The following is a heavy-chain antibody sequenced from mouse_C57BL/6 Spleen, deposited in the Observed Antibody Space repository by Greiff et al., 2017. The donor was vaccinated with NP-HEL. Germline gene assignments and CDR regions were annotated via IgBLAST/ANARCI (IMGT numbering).Heavy chain of an antibody. CDR3: TRDGNYMFAY. Sequence: VQLQQSGTVLARPGASVKMSCKTSGYTFTSYWMHWVKQRPGQGLEWIGAIYPGNSDTSYNQKFKGEAKLTAVTSASTAYMELSSLTNEDSAVYYCTRDGNYMFAYWGQGTLVTVSA. D-gene: IGHD2-1*01. CDR2: IYPGNSDT. CDR1: GYTFTSYW. V-gene: IGHV1-5*01. J-gene: IGHJ3*01.